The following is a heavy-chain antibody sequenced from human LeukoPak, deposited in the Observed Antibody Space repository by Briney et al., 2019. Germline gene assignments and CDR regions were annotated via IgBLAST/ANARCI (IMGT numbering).Heavy chain of an antibody. CDR1: GGSISSSSYY. Sequence: PSETLSLTCTVSGGSISSSSYYWGWIRQPPGKGLEWIGSIYYSGSTYYNPSLMSRVTISVDTSKNQFSLKLSSVTAADTAVYYCARGGAGYCSGGSCPKNWFDPWGQGTLVTVSS. D-gene: IGHD2-15*01. CDR3: ARGGAGYCSGGSCPKNWFDP. CDR2: IYYSGST. J-gene: IGHJ5*02. V-gene: IGHV4-39*07.